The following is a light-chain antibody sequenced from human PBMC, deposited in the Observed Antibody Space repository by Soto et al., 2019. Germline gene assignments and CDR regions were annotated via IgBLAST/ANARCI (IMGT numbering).Light chain of an antibody. CDR3: QQDSSPPS. V-gene: IGKV3-15*01. CDR2: GAS. CDR1: QRVSTN. Sequence: TLSVSPGERSTLSCRASQRVSTNLAWYQQKPAQGPSLLSSGASTRASGIPARFSGSGSGTEFTLTIVSLQAEDIAVCYWQQDSSPPSFGQGTRLDI. J-gene: IGKJ5*01.